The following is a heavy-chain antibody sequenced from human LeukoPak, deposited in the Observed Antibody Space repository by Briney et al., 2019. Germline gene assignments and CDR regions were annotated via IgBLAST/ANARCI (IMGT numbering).Heavy chain of an antibody. CDR3: ARARTAMAKGYDY. V-gene: IGHV4-59*12. CDR2: IYDSGST. CDR1: GGSISSYY. J-gene: IGHJ4*02. Sequence: SETLSLTCTVSGGSISSYYWSWIRQPPGKGLEWIGYIYDSGSTNYNPSLKSRVTISVDTSKNQFSLKLSSVTAADTAVYYCARARTAMAKGYDYWGQGTLVTVSS. D-gene: IGHD5-18*01.